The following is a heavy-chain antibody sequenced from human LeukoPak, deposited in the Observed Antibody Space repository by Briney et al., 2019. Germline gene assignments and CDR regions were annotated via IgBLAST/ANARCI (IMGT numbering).Heavy chain of an antibody. Sequence: PSETLSLTCTVSGGSISSSSYYWGWIRQPPGKGLEWIGSIYYSGSTYYNPSLKSRVTISVDTSKNQFSLKLSSVTAADTAVYYCARGYSSSWGDYWGQGTLVTVSS. V-gene: IGHV4-39*07. J-gene: IGHJ4*02. CDR3: ARGYSSSWGDY. CDR1: GGSISSSSYY. D-gene: IGHD6-13*01. CDR2: IYYSGST.